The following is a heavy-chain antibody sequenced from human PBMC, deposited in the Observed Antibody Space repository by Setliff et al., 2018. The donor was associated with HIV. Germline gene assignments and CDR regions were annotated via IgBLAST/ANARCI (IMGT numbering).Heavy chain of an antibody. CDR3: ARGSAPNIVVAASLDI. CDR2: ISTYSGKT. V-gene: IGHV1-18*04. Sequence: ASVKVSCKASGYNFITFGINWVRQAPGQGLGWMGRISTYSGKTDYAEKFQGRLTTTMDTSTRTVFMELRSLTLDDTSVYYCARGSAPNIVVAASLDIWGQGTLVTVSS. J-gene: IGHJ4*01. D-gene: IGHD6-19*01. CDR1: GYNFITFG.